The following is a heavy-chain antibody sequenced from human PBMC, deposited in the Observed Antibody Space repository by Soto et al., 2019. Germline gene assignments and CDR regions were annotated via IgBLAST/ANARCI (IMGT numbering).Heavy chain of an antibody. J-gene: IGHJ5*02. CDR2: INHSGST. V-gene: IGHV4-34*01. CDR1: GGSFSGYY. Sequence: SETLSLTCAVYGGSFSGYYWSWIRQPPGKGLEWIGEINHSGSTNYNPSLKSRVTISVDTSKNQFSLKLSSVTAADTAVYYCAGLLRYFWFDPWGQGTLVTVSS. D-gene: IGHD3-9*01. CDR3: AGLLRYFWFDP.